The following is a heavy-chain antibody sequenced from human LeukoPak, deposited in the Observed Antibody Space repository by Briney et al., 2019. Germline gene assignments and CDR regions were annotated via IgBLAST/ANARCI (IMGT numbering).Heavy chain of an antibody. J-gene: IGHJ4*02. CDR2: ISYDGSNK. D-gene: IGHD5-18*01. Sequence: PGGSLRLSCAASGFTFSDYYMHWVRRAPGKGLEWVAVISYDGSNKYYADSVKGRFTISRDNSKNTLYLQMNSLRAEDTAVYYCAKDRKLWFSGAFDYWGQGTLVTVSS. V-gene: IGHV3-30*18. CDR3: AKDRKLWFSGAFDY. CDR1: GFTFSDYY.